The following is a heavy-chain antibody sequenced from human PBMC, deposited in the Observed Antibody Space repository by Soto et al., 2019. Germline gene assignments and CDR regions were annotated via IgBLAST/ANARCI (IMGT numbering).Heavy chain of an antibody. CDR3: ASEKRVYSGYDYDPVFDY. CDR1: DDSISSSGYS. D-gene: IGHD5-12*01. CDR2: IYHSGNT. J-gene: IGHJ4*02. Sequence: SETLSLTCAVSDDSISSSGYSWSWIRQPPGKGLEWIGYIYHSGNTYYNPSLKSRVTISLDRSKNQFSLKLSSVTAADTAVYYCASEKRVYSGYDYDPVFDYWGQGALVIVSA. V-gene: IGHV4-30-2*01.